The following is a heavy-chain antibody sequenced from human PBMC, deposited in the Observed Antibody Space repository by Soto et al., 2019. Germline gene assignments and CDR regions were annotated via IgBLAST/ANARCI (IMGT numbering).Heavy chain of an antibody. CDR1: GGSFSDYY. CDR3: ARALYFGSGTYYKKNWFDP. Sequence: SETLSLTCAVYGGSFSDYYWSWIRQPPGKGLERIGEINHSGSSNYNPSLRSRVTISVDTSKIQFSLTVSSVTAADTAVYYCARALYFGSGTYYKKNWFDPWGQGILVTVSS. V-gene: IGHV4-34*01. J-gene: IGHJ5*02. D-gene: IGHD3-10*01. CDR2: INHSGSS.